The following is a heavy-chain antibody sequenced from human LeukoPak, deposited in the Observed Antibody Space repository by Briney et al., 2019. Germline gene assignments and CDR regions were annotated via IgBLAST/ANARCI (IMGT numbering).Heavy chain of an antibody. J-gene: IGHJ6*03. CDR3: ARRNYMDV. Sequence: GGSLRLSCAASGFTFRSYWMSWVRQAPGKGLEWVANIKQDGSEKYYVDSVKGRFTISRDNAKNSLYLQMNSLRAEDTAVYYCARRNYMDVWGKGTTVTVSS. V-gene: IGHV3-7*01. CDR1: GFTFRSYW. CDR2: IKQDGSEK.